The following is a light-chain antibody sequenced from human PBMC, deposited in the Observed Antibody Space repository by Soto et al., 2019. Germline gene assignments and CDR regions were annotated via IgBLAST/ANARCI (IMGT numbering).Light chain of an antibody. CDR2: WAS. V-gene: IGKV4-1*01. CDR1: QSLLWSPNKKNY. CDR3: QQYHRIPET. Sequence: DVVMTQSPDSLVVFLGGRATIKCKSAQSLLWSPNKKNYLAWYQQKPGQPPKLLISWASTRESGVPDRFSGSGSETDFTLTISSLQAEDVAVYYCQQYHRIPETFGQGTRLEIK. J-gene: IGKJ2*01.